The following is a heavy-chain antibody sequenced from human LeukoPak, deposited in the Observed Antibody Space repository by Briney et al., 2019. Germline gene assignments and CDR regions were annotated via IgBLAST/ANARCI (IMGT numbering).Heavy chain of an antibody. V-gene: IGHV3-23*01. Sequence: PGGSLRLSCAASGFTISSYWMNWVRQAPGKGLEWVSAISGSGGSTYYADSVKGRFTISRDNSKNTLYLQMNSLRSEDTAVYYCAKDGYSGSDGTYWGQGTLVTVSS. J-gene: IGHJ4*02. D-gene: IGHD5-12*01. CDR2: ISGSGGST. CDR3: AKDGYSGSDGTY. CDR1: GFTISSYW.